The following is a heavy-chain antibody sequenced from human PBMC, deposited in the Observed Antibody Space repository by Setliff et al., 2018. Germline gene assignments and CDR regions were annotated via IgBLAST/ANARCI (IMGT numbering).Heavy chain of an antibody. D-gene: IGHD6-6*01. V-gene: IGHV2-70*04. CDR1: GFSLSTTETH. CDR2: LDWDDDK. J-gene: IGHJ3*01. Sequence: GPTLVNPTQTLTLTCTFSGFSLSTTETHVSWIRQPPGKAPEWLARLDWDDDKFYNTSLRSRLTLSKDTSKNQVILTMTNMDPADTATYYCARLPPLVQNNGASNHAFDVWGPGAVVTVSS. CDR3: ARLPPLVQNNGASNHAFDV.